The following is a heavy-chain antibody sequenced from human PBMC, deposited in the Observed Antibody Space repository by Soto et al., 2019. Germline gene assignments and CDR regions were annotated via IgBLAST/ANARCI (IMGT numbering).Heavy chain of an antibody. Sequence: ASETLSLTCTVSGGSISSYYWSWIRQPPGKGLEWIGYIYYSGSTNYNPSLKSRVTISVDTSKNQFSLKLSSVTAADTAVYYCARVNRQDAFDIWGQGTMVTVSS. J-gene: IGHJ3*02. CDR1: GGSISSYY. V-gene: IGHV4-59*01. CDR3: ARVNRQDAFDI. CDR2: IYYSGST.